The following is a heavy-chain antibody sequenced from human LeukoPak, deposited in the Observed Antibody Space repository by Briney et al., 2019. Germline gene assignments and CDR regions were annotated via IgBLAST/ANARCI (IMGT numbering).Heavy chain of an antibody. Sequence: PSETLSLTCTVSGGSISSSSYYWGWIRQPPGKGLEWIGSINYSGSTYYNPSLRSRVTISVDTSKNQFSLKLSSVTAADTAVYYCARADDYGGKTDAFDIWGQGTMVTVSS. J-gene: IGHJ3*02. CDR2: INYSGST. D-gene: IGHD4-23*01. CDR3: ARADDYGGKTDAFDI. CDR1: GGSISSSSYY. V-gene: IGHV4-39*01.